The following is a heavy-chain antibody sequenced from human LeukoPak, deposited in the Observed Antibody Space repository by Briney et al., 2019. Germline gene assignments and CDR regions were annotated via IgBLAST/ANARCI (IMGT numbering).Heavy chain of an antibody. J-gene: IGHJ6*04. V-gene: IGHV3-23*01. Sequence: GGSLRLSCTASGFTFSICAMNWVRQAPGKGLEWVSTISGGAGTTYYADSVKGRFTISRDNSENTLHLQMNNLRAEDSALYYCAKRPPASGWSAMDVWGKGTTVTVSS. CDR3: AKRPPASGWSAMDV. CDR1: GFTFSICA. D-gene: IGHD6-19*01. CDR2: ISGGAGTT.